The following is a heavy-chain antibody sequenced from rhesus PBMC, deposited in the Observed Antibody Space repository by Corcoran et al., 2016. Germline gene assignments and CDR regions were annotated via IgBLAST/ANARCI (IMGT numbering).Heavy chain of an antibody. CDR1: GFSISSGYY. CDR3: AGREYSSWSYDY. CDR2: ISGSSGSP. Sequence: QVQLQESGPGLVKPSETLSLTCAVSGFSISSGYYWGWIRQPPGKGLEYIGYISGSSGSPYYNPSLKSRVTISKDTAKNQFSLKLSSVTAADTGVYDCAGREYSSWSYDYWGQGVLVTVSS. V-gene: IGHV4-99*01. J-gene: IGHJ4*01. D-gene: IGHD6-13*01.